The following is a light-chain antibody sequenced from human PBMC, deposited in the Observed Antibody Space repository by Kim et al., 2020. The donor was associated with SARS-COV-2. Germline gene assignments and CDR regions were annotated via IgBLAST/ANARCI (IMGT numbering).Light chain of an antibody. CDR2: EDD. J-gene: IGLJ2*01. CDR1: SGSIDDND. V-gene: IGLV6-57*03. CDR3: QSYNRDNVI. Sequence: KTVTISCTRSSGSIDDNDVQWYQQRPGGVPTTVIYEDDQRPSGVSDRFSGSIDNSSNSASLTISGLRTEDEADYYCQSYNRDNVIFGGGTQLTVL.